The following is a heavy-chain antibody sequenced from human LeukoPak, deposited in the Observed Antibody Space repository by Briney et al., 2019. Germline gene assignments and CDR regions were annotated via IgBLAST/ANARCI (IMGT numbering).Heavy chain of an antibody. CDR3: ARSQFDN. V-gene: IGHV3-74*01. J-gene: IGHJ4*01. CDR2: IDGDGSTT. Sequence: GGSLRLSCEVSGFIFDAYWMLWVRQATGKGLVWVSRIDGDGSTTTYADSVKGRFTISRDNAKNTLYLQMNRLRAEDTAVYYCARSQFDNWGQGTLVTVSS. CDR1: GFIFDAYW.